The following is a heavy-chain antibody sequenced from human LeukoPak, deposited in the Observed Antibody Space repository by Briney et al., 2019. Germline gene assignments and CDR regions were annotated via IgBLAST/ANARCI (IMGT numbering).Heavy chain of an antibody. V-gene: IGHV3-23*01. CDR3: AKSGYYDFWSGYSPGIFDY. CDR1: GFTFSSYA. D-gene: IGHD3-3*01. J-gene: IGHJ4*02. CDR2: ISGSGGST. Sequence: PGGSPRLSCAASGFTFSSYAMSWVRQAPGKGLEWVSAISGSGGSTYYADSVKGRFTISRDNSKNTLYLQMNSLRAEDTAVYYCAKSGYYDFWSGYSPGIFDYWGQGTLVTVSS.